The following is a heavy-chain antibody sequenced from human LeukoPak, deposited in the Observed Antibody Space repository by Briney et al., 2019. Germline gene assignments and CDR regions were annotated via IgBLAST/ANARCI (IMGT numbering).Heavy chain of an antibody. CDR3: ARATYQFGETFDY. CDR2: LYYTGNT. J-gene: IGHJ4*02. Sequence: SETLSLTCTVSGGSISSSSYYWGWIRQPPGKGLEWIGSLYYTGNTYYNPSLKSRVTISVDTSKNQFSLKLSSVTAADTAVYYCARATYQFGETFDYWGQGTLVTVSS. V-gene: IGHV4-39*07. CDR1: GGSISSSSYY. D-gene: IGHD3-10*01.